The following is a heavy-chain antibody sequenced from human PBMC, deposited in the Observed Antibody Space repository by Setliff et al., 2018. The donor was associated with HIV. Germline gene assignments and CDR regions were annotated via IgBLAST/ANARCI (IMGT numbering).Heavy chain of an antibody. CDR1: GGSIRATSYY. D-gene: IGHD3-3*01. J-gene: IGHJ4*01. V-gene: IGHV4-39*01. Sequence: SETLSLTCTVSGGSIRATSYYWGWIRQPPGKGLEWIGSIYYSGSTKYNPSLKSRVTISLDMSKNQFSLKLNSVTAADTATYYCARLGYYNFWSGYWTDYWGHGTLVTSPQ. CDR2: IYYSGST. CDR3: ARLGYYNFWSGYWTDY.